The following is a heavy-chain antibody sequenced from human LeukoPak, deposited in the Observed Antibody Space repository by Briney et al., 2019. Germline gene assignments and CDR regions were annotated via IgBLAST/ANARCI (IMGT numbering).Heavy chain of an antibody. CDR3: ARVAKERVGGVYYFDY. CDR2: IGTAGDT. J-gene: IGHJ4*02. V-gene: IGHV3-13*01. D-gene: IGHD1-1*01. CDR1: GFTFSDYG. Sequence: GGSLRLSCAASGFTFSDYGMHWVRQATGKGLEWVSAIGTAGDTYYTGSVKGRFPISREDAKNSFYLQMNSLRAWDTAVYYCARVAKERVGGVYYFDYWGQGTLVTVSS.